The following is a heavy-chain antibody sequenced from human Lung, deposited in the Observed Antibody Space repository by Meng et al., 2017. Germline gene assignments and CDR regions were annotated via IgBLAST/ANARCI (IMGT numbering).Heavy chain of an antibody. D-gene: IGHD3-10*02. CDR1: GFTYSSYS. J-gene: IGHJ4*02. CDR3: ALGPLVLPSSPSDY. CDR2: LPLHST. Sequence: EVQLVESGGGLVKPGGSLRRSCAACGFTYSSYSMNWVRQAPGQGLEVLSSLPLHSTSSLSLPFPFPLSRDNAQRSLSLQMNSLRAEDTAVYYCALGPLVLPSSPSDYWGQGTLVTVSS. V-gene: IGHV3-21*01.